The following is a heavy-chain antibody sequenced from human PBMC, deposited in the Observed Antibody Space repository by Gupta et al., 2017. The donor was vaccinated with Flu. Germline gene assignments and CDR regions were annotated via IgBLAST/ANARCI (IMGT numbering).Heavy chain of an antibody. CDR3: ARDKKGGSGWYVFDY. CDR1: GYTFNVYY. D-gene: IGHD6-19*01. CDR2: INPNNGDA. J-gene: IGHJ4*02. V-gene: IGHV1-2*02. Sequence: GYTFNVYYLHWVRQAPGQGLEWMGGINPNNGDANYEKKFQGRVTITRDTSIRTAYMELSRLRSDDTAVYYCARDKKGGSGWYVFDYWGQGALVTVSS.